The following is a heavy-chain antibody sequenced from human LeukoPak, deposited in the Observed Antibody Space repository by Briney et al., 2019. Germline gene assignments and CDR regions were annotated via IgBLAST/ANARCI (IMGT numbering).Heavy chain of an antibody. Sequence: GGSLRLSCAASGFPFSSYSMNWVRQAPGKGLEWVSYISSSSSYIYYADSVKGRFTIPRHNAKNSLYPQMNSLRAEETAVYYCAATLPDYWGQGTLVTVSS. J-gene: IGHJ4*02. CDR2: ISSSSSYI. CDR3: AATLPDY. CDR1: GFPFSSYS. V-gene: IGHV3-21*01.